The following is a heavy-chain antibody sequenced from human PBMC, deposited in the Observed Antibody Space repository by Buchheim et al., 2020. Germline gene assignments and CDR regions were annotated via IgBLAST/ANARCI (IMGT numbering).Heavy chain of an antibody. CDR1: GFTFSDYY. D-gene: IGHD3-10*01. Sequence: QVQLVESGGGMVKPGGSLRLSCAASGFTFSDYYLTWIRQAPGKGLEWVSYISSSSTYTDYADSVRGRFTISRDKAKNSLYLQMNSLRAEDTAVYYCASPSRGYFYYLDVWGQGTT. CDR3: ASPSRGYFYYLDV. J-gene: IGHJ6*03. CDR2: ISSSSTYT. V-gene: IGHV3-11*05.